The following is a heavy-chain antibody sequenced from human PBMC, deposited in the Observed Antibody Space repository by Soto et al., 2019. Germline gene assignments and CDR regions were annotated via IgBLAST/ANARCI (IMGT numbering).Heavy chain of an antibody. Sequence: GGSLRLSCAASGFNVSSDYMNWVRQTPGKGLEWVASIYSGETTYYADSVRGRFTISSDKSKNTLYFQLSSLRIEDTAVYYCTRDGRGLGRLSLFEYWGQGVLVTVSS. CDR3: TRDGRGLGRLSLFEY. CDR2: IYSGETT. D-gene: IGHD2-21*02. V-gene: IGHV3-53*01. J-gene: IGHJ4*02. CDR1: GFNVSSDY.